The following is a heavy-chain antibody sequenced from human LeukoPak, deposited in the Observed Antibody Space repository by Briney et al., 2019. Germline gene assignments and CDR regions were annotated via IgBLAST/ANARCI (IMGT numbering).Heavy chain of an antibody. CDR1: GGTFSSYA. CDR2: IIPIFGTA. CDR3: ARGGTMVRGVMGYYYYMDV. V-gene: IGHV1-69*13. J-gene: IGHJ6*03. D-gene: IGHD3-10*01. Sequence: GASVKVSCKASGGTFSSYAISWVRQAPGQGLEWMGGIIPIFGTANYAQKFQGRVTITADESTSTAYMELSSLRSEDTAVYYCARGGTMVRGVMGYYYYMDVWGKGTTVTISS.